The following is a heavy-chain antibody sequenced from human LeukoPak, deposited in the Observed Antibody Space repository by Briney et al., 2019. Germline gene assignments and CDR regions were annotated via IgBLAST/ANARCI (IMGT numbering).Heavy chain of an antibody. CDR2: ISSSSSYI. CDR1: GFTFSSYS. CDR3: ARDRRGLYGRGGYYYYGMDV. J-gene: IGHJ6*04. V-gene: IGHV3-21*01. D-gene: IGHD4-17*01. Sequence: GGSLRLSCAASGFTFSSYSTNWVRQAPGKGLEWVSSISSSSSYIYYADSVKGRFTISRDNAKNSLYLQMNSLRAEDTAVYYCARDRRGLYGRGGYYYYGMDVWGKGTTVTVSS.